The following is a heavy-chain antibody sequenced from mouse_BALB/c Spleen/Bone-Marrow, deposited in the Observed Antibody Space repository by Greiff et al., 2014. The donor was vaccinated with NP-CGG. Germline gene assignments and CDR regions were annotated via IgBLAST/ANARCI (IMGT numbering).Heavy chain of an antibody. D-gene: IGHD1-1*01. CDR1: GYTFTGYW. CDR3: ERLIYGISYIVDF. CDR2: INPSNGRT. Sequence: VQLQQSGAELVKPGASVKLSCKASGYTFTGYWMHWVKQRPGQGLEWIGEINPSNGRTNYNEKFKSKATLTVDKSSSTAYMKLSSLASEDSAVFYCERLIYGISYIVDFWGQGTSVTVSS. J-gene: IGHJ4*01. V-gene: IGHV1S81*02.